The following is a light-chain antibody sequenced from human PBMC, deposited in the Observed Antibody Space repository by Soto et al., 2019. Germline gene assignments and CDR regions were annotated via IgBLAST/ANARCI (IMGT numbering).Light chain of an antibody. CDR2: GSS. CDR3: QQYGSSPPLT. Sequence: EIVLTQSPGTVSLSPGERATLSCRASQSVNNNYLSWYQHRPGQAPRLLIYGSSYRATGIPDRFSGSGSGTGFTLTISRLQPADFAVYYCQQYGSSPPLTLGGGTKVDI. V-gene: IGKV3-20*01. CDR1: QSVNNNY. J-gene: IGKJ4*01.